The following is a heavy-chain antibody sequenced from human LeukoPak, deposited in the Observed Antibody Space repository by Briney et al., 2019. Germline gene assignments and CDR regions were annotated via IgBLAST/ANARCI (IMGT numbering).Heavy chain of an antibody. J-gene: IGHJ4*02. CDR3: ARGRRAAAGTGGYYFDY. V-gene: IGHV4-59*12. CDR1: GGSISSYY. D-gene: IGHD6-13*01. Sequence: SETLSLTCTVSGGSISSYYWSWIRQPPGKGLEWIGYIYYSGSTNYNPSLKSRVTISVDTSKNQFSLKLSSVTAADTAVYYCARGRRAAAGTGGYYFDYWGQGTLVTVSS. CDR2: IYYSGST.